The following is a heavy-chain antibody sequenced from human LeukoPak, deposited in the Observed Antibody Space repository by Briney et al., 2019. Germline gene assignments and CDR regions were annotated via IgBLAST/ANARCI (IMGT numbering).Heavy chain of an antibody. CDR2: ISSSGGST. D-gene: IGHD6-19*01. CDR3: AKAPIAVAGTYYFDY. J-gene: IGHJ4*02. CDR1: GFTFSSYA. V-gene: IGHV3-23*01. Sequence: GGSLRLSCAASGFTFSSYAMSWVRQAPGKGLEWVSAISSSGGSTYYADSVKGRFTISRDNSKNTLYLQMNSLRAEDTAVYYCAKAPIAVAGTYYFDYWGQGTLVTVSS.